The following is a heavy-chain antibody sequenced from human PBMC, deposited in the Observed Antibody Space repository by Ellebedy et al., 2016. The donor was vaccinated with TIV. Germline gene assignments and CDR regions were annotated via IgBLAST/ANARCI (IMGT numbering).Heavy chain of an antibody. CDR3: ATAVSIVAFQD. Sequence: GESLKISXAASGFTFGSYRKIWLRPAPGKGPGWVAYINHDGSVTHYVDPVRGRFTISRDNAKNALFLQMNSLGADDTAVYYCATAVSIVAFQDWGQGTPVTVSS. CDR1: GFTFGSYR. V-gene: IGHV3-7*01. CDR2: INHDGSVT. D-gene: IGHD3-22*01. J-gene: IGHJ4*02.